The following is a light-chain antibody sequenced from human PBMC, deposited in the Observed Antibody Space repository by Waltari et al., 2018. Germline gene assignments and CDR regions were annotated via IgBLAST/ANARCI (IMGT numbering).Light chain of an antibody. V-gene: IGKV3-15*01. CDR2: GAS. Sequence: EIVMTQSPVTLSVSPGERATLSCRAIQSVRTNLAWYQQRSGQSPRLLIYGASTRASDIPGRFSGSGSGTDFTLTISSLQSEDFAVYYCQQYNDWPRTFGQGTKVEIK. J-gene: IGKJ1*01. CDR3: QQYNDWPRT. CDR1: QSVRTN.